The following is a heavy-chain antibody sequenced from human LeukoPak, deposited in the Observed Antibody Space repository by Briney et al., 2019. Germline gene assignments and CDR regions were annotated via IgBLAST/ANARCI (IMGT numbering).Heavy chain of an antibody. CDR1: GGSISSYY. CDR3: ARAGRHSFDY. J-gene: IGHJ4*02. Sequence: SETLSLTCTVSGGSISSYYWSWIRQPPGKGLEWIGYIYTSGSTNYNPSLKSRVTISVDTSKNQFSLKLSSVTAADTAVYYCARAGRHSFDYWGQGTLVTVSS. V-gene: IGHV4-4*09. CDR2: IYTSGST.